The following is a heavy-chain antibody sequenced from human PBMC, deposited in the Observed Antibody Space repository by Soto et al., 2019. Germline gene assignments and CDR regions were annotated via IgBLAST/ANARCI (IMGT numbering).Heavy chain of an antibody. CDR3: ARLEGLATISYYFDF. CDR1: GGSISSGGYY. J-gene: IGHJ4*02. D-gene: IGHD3-9*01. CDR2: IYYSGST. V-gene: IGHV4-31*03. Sequence: SETLSLTCTVSGGSISSGGYYWSWIRQHPGKGLEWIGYIYYSGSTYYNPSLKSRVTISVDTSKSQFSLKLSSVTAADSAVYFCARLEGLATISYYFDFWGQGALVTVSS.